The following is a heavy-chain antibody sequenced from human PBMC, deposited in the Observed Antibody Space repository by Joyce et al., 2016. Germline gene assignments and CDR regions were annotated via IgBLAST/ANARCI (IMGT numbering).Heavy chain of an antibody. J-gene: IGHJ3*02. V-gene: IGHV1-2*02. CDR2: INPDSGET. CDR1: GYTFIGYY. CDR3: TRTRDASAWYYPFDI. Sequence: QVQLVQSGAEVKKSGTSVKVSCKASGYTFIGYYIHWVRQAPGQGLEWMGWINPDSGETNVAQRFQGRVTMGRDTSISTAYLDLSSLRSDDTAVYYCTRTRDASAWYYPFDIWGQGTLVLVSS. D-gene: IGHD6-19*01.